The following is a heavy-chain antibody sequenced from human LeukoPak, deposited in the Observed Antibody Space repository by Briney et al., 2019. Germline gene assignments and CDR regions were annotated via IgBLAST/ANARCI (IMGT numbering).Heavy chain of an antibody. D-gene: IGHD5-18*01. J-gene: IGHJ4*02. Sequence: GGSLRLSCAASGFTFSSYGMNWVRQAPGKGLEWISYISSSSSTIYYADSVKGRFTISRDNAKNSLYLQMNSLRAEDTAMYYCARDTRNTAMVMDYWGQGTLVTVSS. V-gene: IGHV3-48*04. CDR1: GFTFSSYG. CDR2: ISSSSSTI. CDR3: ARDTRNTAMVMDY.